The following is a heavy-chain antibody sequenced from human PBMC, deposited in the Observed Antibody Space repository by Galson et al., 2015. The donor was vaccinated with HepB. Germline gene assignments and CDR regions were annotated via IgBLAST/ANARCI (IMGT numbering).Heavy chain of an antibody. D-gene: IGHD4-23*01. CDR2: IFHTGGT. J-gene: IGHJ4*02. Sequence: ETLSLTCAVSGYSISSVYYWGWIRQPPGKGLEWIGTIFHTGGTYYNPSLKSRVTISMNMSKNQFSLKLSSVTAADTAVYYCARRPSGTSLNYFDSWGQGTLVTVSS. V-gene: IGHV4-38-2*01. CDR1: GYSISSVYY. CDR3: ARRPSGTSLNYFDS.